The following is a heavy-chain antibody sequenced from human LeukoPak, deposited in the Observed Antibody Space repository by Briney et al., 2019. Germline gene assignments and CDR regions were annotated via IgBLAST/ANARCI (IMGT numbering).Heavy chain of an antibody. CDR1: GGSIGSTSYY. CDR2: INHSGST. D-gene: IGHD1-26*01. CDR3: ARPRRGGSYYRNHYYMDV. Sequence: SEILSLTCSVSGGSIGSTSYYWGWIRQPPGKGLEWIGEINHSGSTNYNPSLKSRVTISVDTSKNQFSLKLSSVTAADTAVYYCARPRRGGSYYRNHYYMDVWGKGTTVTISS. V-gene: IGHV4-39*07. J-gene: IGHJ6*03.